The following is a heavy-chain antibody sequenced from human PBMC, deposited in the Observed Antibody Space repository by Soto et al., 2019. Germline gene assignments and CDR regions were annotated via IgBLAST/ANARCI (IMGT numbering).Heavy chain of an antibody. CDR3: ARDGYNRGGFDY. D-gene: IGHD3-10*01. J-gene: IGHJ4*02. Sequence: QVNLVESGGGVVPPGGSLIVCCIASGFTFSSYNMHWVRQAPGEGLEWVAVISFDGANTFYADSVKGRFTISRDISRDTLYLQMSILRDEDTAMYFFARDGYNRGGFDYWGQGTQVTVSS. V-gene: IGHV3-30-3*01. CDR2: ISFDGANT. CDR1: GFTFSSYN.